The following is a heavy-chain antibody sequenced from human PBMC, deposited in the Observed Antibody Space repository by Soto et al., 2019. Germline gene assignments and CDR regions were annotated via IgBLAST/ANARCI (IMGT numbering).Heavy chain of an antibody. CDR2: TYYRSKWYN. CDR1: GDSVSSNSAA. V-gene: IGHV6-1*01. CDR3: ARDYDSSGTMGYYFDY. J-gene: IGHJ4*02. D-gene: IGHD3-22*01. Sequence: SQTLSLTCXISGDSVSSNSAAWYWIRQSPSRGLEWLGRTYYRSKWYNDYAVSVKSRITINPDTSKNQFSLQLNSVTPEDTAVYYCARDYDSSGTMGYYFDYWGQGTLVTVSS.